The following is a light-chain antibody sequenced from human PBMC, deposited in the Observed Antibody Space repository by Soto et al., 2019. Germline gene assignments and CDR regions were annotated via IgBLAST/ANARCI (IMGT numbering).Light chain of an antibody. CDR2: GAS. CDR3: QQYNAWPLT. J-gene: IGKJ4*01. CDR1: QSVSSY. V-gene: IGKV3-15*01. Sequence: EIVMTQSPATLSVSPGERATLSCRASQSVSSYLAWYQHKPGQAPRLLIYGASTRATGIAARFSGSGSGTEFTLTISSLQSEAFAVYYCQQYNAWPLTFGGGTKVEIK.